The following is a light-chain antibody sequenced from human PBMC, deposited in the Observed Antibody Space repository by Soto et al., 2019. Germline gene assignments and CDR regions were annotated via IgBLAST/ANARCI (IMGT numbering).Light chain of an antibody. CDR3: MQGTHWP. CDR2: KVS. J-gene: IGKJ4*01. Sequence: DVVMTQSPLSLPVTLGQPASISCRSSQSLVYSDGNTYLNWFQQTQGQSPRRLIYKVSNRDYGVPDRFSGSGSGTDFTLKISRVEAEDVGGYYCMQGTHWPLGGGTKVEIK. V-gene: IGKV2-30*01. CDR1: QSLVYSDGNTY.